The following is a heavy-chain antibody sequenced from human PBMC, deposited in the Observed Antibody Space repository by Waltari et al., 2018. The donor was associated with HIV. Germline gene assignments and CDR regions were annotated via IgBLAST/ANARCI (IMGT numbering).Heavy chain of an antibody. V-gene: IGHV4-39*01. CDR3: ARRDCSSTSCYFVYFDY. CDR1: GGSIRSSSYY. Sequence: QLQLQESGPGLVKPSETLSLTCTVSGGSIRSSSYYWGWIRPPPGKGLEWIGSIYYSGSTYYNPSLKSRVTISVDTSKNQFSLKLSSVTAADTAVYYCARRDCSSTSCYFVYFDYWGQGTLVTVSS. D-gene: IGHD2-2*01. J-gene: IGHJ4*02. CDR2: IYYSGST.